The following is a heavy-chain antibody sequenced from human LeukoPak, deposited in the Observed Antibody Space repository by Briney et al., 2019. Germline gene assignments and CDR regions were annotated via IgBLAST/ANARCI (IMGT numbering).Heavy chain of an antibody. J-gene: IGHJ4*02. CDR3: ARYHYFKIYY. D-gene: IGHD3-16*01. CDR2: IPSDDNPT. V-gene: IGHV3-74*01. Sequence: GGSLRLSCSASGFIFSNFVMHWARQAPGKGLVWVARIPSDDNPTNYADSVQGRFTISRDNAKNTLYLHMNALRVEDTAVYFFARYHYFKIYYWGQGPPVTVSS. CDR1: GFIFSNFV.